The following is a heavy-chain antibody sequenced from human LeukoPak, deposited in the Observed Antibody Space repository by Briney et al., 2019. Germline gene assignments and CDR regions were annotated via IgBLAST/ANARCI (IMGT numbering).Heavy chain of an antibody. CDR2: IYYSGSA. V-gene: IGHV4-59*01. CDR1: GGSISSYY. D-gene: IGHD5-24*01. Sequence: SETLSLTCTVSGGSISSYYWSWIRQPPGKGLEWIGYIYYSGSANYNPSLKSRVTISVDTSKNQFSLKLSSVTAADAAVYYCARARDGYNRAFDIWGQGTMVTVSS. J-gene: IGHJ3*02. CDR3: ARARDGYNRAFDI.